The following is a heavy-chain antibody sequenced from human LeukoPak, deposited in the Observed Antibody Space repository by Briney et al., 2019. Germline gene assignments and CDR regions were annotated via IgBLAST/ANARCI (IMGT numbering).Heavy chain of an antibody. CDR1: GFDLRDYW. CDR2: LGTDGTYT. CDR3: VRDPSNSGNWFDL. Sequence: EAGGSLRLSCAASGFDLRDYWMHWVRQAPGKGLVWVSRLGTDGTYTNYADSVTGRFTISRDNAKNTLYLQMDSLRAEDTSFYYCVRDPSNSGNWFDLWGQGTLVTVSS. D-gene: IGHD4-11*01. J-gene: IGHJ5*02. V-gene: IGHV3-74*01.